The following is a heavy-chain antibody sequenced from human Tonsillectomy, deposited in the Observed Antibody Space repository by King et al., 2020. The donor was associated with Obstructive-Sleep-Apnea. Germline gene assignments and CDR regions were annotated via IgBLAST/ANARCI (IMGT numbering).Heavy chain of an antibody. CDR1: GFIFNDYA. J-gene: IGHJ1*01. CDR3: AREYWEKVATSLLY. CDR2: ISYDGNQK. V-gene: IGHV3-30-3*01. Sequence: VQLVESGGGVVQPGKSLTVSCAASGFIFNDYAMHWVRQAPGQGLEWVGVISYDGNQKSYAKSVKGRFSIPRNNSKSTLDLHMNSLRGEDTAVYVFAREYWEKVATSLLYWGPGPLVTVSS. D-gene: IGHD5-12*01.